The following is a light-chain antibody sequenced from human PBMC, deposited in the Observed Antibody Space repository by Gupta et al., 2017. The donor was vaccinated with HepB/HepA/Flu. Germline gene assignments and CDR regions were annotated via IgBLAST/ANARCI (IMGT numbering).Light chain of an antibody. CDR3: QWRDSSDDFAV. CDR2: GEN. J-gene: IGLJ2*01. CDR1: RLRSSY. Sequence: SSELTQDPAVSVALAQTVRITCQGDRLRSSYANWYQQKPGPAPVLVLDGENSRPSGIADRFAGYRAGKTASSNIRGAEAEEEADYYWQWRDSSDDFAVFGGGTKLTVL. V-gene: IGLV3-19*01.